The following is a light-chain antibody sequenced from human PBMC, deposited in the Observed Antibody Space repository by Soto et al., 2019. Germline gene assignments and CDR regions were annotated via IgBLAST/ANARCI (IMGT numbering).Light chain of an antibody. CDR1: QSVTSTY. CDR2: DAS. V-gene: IGKV3-20*01. J-gene: IGKJ4*01. Sequence: EIVLTQSPGTLSLSPRERATLSCRASQSVTSTYLAWYQQKPGQAPRLLMSDASSRATGIPDRFSGSGSGTDFTLTISRLEPEDCAVYYCHQYATSPLTFGGGTKVEIK. CDR3: HQYATSPLT.